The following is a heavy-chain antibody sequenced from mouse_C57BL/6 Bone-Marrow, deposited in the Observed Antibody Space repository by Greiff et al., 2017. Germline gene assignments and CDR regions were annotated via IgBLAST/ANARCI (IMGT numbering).Heavy chain of an antibody. V-gene: IGHV5-6*01. CDR2: ISSGGSYT. J-gene: IGHJ4*01. D-gene: IGHD2-5*01. CDR3: SRHNYSNYDAMDY. Sequence: EVNVVESGGDLVKPGGSLKLSCAASGFTFSSYGMSWVRQTPDKRLEWVATISSGGSYTYYPDSVKGRFTISRDNAKNTLYLQMSSLKSEDTAMYYCSRHNYSNYDAMDYWGQGTSVTVSS. CDR1: GFTFSSYG.